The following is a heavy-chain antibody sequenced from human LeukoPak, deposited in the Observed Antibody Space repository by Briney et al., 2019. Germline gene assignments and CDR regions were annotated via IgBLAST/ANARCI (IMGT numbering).Heavy chain of an antibody. J-gene: IGHJ4*02. CDR1: GGSISSSNW. V-gene: IGHV4-4*02. Sequence: SETLSLTCAVSGGSISSSNWWSWVRQPPGKGLEWIGEIYHSGSTNYNPSLKSRVTKSVDKSKNQFSLKLSSVTAADTAVYYCARDLHYGSGSYSFDYWGQGTLVTVSS. CDR2: IYHSGST. D-gene: IGHD3-10*01. CDR3: ARDLHYGSGSYSFDY.